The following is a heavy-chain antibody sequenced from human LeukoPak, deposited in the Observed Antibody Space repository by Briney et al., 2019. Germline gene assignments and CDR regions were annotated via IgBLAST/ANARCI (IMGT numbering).Heavy chain of an antibody. CDR1: GFTFSSYA. J-gene: IGHJ4*02. Sequence: SGGSLRLSCAASGFTFSSYAMSWVRQAPGKGLEWVSAISGSGGSTYYADSVKGRFTISRDNSKNTLYLQMNSLRAEDTAVYYCAKTYSSSWYFGYWGQGTLVTVSS. D-gene: IGHD6-13*01. V-gene: IGHV3-23*01. CDR2: ISGSGGST. CDR3: AKTYSSSWYFGY.